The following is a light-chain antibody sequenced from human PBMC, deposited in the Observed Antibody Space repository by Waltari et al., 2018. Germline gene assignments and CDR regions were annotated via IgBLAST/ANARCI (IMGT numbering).Light chain of an antibody. CDR2: DVS. Sequence: QSALTQPASVSGSPGQSITISCTGTNSDVGFYNYVSWYQQHPGKAPKLLIYDVSVRPSGVSNRFSGSKSGNTASLTSSGLHAEDEADYYCNSYTGSSSWVFGGGTRLTVL. CDR3: NSYTGSSSWV. CDR1: NSDVGFYNY. V-gene: IGLV2-14*03. J-gene: IGLJ3*02.